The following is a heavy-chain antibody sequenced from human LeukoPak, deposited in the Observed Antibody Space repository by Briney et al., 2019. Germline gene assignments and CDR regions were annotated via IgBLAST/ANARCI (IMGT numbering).Heavy chain of an antibody. V-gene: IGHV1-69*02. CDR3: ARLDTYYYDSSGYSPD. CDR1: GGTFSSYT. J-gene: IGHJ4*02. Sequence: SVKVSCKASGGTFSSYTISWVRQAPGQGLEWMGRIIPILGIANYAQKFQGRVTITADKSTSTAYVELSSLRSEDTAVYYCARLDTYYYDSSGYSPDWGQGTLVTVSS. CDR2: IIPILGIA. D-gene: IGHD3-22*01.